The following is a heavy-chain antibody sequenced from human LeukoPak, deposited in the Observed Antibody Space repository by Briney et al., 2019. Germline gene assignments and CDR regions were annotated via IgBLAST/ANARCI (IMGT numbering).Heavy chain of an antibody. J-gene: IGHJ4*02. D-gene: IGHD3-3*01. V-gene: IGHV4-38-2*02. CDR3: ARGGVADYDY. CDR1: GYSISSGHY. CDR2: IYHSGST. Sequence: SETLSLTCTVSGYSISSGHYWGWIRQPPGKGLEWIGSIYHSGSTYYNPSLKSRVTISVDTSKNQFSLKESSVTAADTAVYYCARGGVADYDYWGQGTLVTVSS.